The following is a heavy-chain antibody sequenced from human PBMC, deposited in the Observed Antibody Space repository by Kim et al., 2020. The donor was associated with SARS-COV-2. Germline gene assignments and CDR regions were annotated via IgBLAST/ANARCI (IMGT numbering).Heavy chain of an antibody. CDR3: ASGPFYYDSSGSAFDI. CDR2: IYYSGST. D-gene: IGHD3-22*01. V-gene: IGHV4-39*01. Sequence: SETLSLTCTVSGGSISSSSYYWGWIRQPPGKGLEWIGSIYYSGSTYYNPSLKSRVTISVDTSKNQFSLKLSSVTAADTAVYYCASGPFYYDSSGSAFDIWGQGTMVTVSS. J-gene: IGHJ3*02. CDR1: GGSISSSSYY.